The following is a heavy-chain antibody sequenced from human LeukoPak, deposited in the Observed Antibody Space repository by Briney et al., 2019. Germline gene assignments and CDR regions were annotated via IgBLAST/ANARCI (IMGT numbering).Heavy chain of an antibody. D-gene: IGHD6-13*01. J-gene: IGHJ4*02. CDR2: IYYSGST. Sequence: NTSETLSLTCTVSGGSIRSSSYYWGWIRQPPGKGLEWIGNIYYSGSTYYNPSVKSRVTISVDTSKNHFSLKLSSVTAADTAVYYCASHLGRSSWSDYWGQGTLVTVS. V-gene: IGHV4-39*02. CDR3: ASHLGRSSWSDY. CDR1: GGSIRSSSYY.